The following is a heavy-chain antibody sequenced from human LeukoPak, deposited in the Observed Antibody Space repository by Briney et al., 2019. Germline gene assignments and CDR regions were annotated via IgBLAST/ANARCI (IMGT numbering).Heavy chain of an antibody. D-gene: IGHD3-10*01. CDR2: ISWNSGFI. V-gene: IGHV3-9*01. CDR1: EFRFEDYA. J-gene: IGHJ4*02. CDR3: AKDRGFGELYSYFDY. Sequence: SLRLSCAASEFRFEDYAMHWVRQAPGKGLEWVSSISWNSGFIDYEDSVKGRFTISRDNSKNTLYLQMNSLRAEDTAVYYCAKDRGFGELYSYFDYWGQGTLVTVSS.